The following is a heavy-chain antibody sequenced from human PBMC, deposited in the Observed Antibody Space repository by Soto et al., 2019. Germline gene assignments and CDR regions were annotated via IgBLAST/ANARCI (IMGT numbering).Heavy chain of an antibody. D-gene: IGHD2-2*01. CDR2: ISYDGSNK. V-gene: IGHV3-30-3*01. Sequence: PGGSLRLSSAASGFTFSSYAMHWVRQAPGKGLEWVAVISYDGSNKYYADSVKGRFTISRDNSKNTLYLQMNSLRAEDTAVYYCARGPSSLTRFDYWGQGTLVTVSS. CDR3: ARGPSSLTRFDY. CDR1: GFTFSSYA. J-gene: IGHJ4*02.